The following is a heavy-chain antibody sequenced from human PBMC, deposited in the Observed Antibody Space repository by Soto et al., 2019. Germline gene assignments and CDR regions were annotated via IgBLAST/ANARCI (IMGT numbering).Heavy chain of an antibody. CDR2: VNPSGGAT. CDR3: ARDHSDGSSGYRYWWFDP. J-gene: IGHJ5*02. CDR1: GYTFTNNW. Sequence: QVQLVQSGAEVKKPGASVKVSCKASGYTFTNNWIHWVRQAPGQGLEWMGVVNPSGGATVYAQRLQGRVTMTRDTSTSTVYMDLSGLRSEDTAVYYCARDHSDGSSGYRYWWFDPWGQGTLVAVSS. V-gene: IGHV1-46*04. D-gene: IGHD3-22*01.